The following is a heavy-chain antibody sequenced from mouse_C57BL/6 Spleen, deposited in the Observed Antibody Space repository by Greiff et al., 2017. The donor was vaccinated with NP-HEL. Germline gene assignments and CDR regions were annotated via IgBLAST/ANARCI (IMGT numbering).Heavy chain of an antibody. V-gene: IGHV1-69*01. D-gene: IGHD2-4*01. Sequence: QVQLQQPGAELVMPGASVKLSCKASGYTFTSYWMHWVKQRPGQGLEWIGEIDTSDSYTNYTQKFKGKSTLPVDKSSSTAYMQLSSLTSEDSAVYYCARGYDYDGAMDYWGQGTSVTVSS. CDR2: IDTSDSYT. CDR3: ARGYDYDGAMDY. CDR1: GYTFTSYW. J-gene: IGHJ4*01.